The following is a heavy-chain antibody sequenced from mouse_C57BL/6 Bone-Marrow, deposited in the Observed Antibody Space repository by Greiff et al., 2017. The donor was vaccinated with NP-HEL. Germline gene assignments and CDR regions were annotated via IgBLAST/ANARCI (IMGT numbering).Heavy chain of an antibody. CDR3: ARIYYYGSRPS. CDR1: GYTFTSYW. Sequence: QVQLQQPGAELVKPGASVKLSCKASGYTFTSYWMHWVKQRPGQGLEWIGMIHPNSGSTNYNEKFKSKATLTVDKSSSTAYMQISSLTSEDSAVYYCARIYYYGSRPSWGQGTTLTVSS. D-gene: IGHD1-1*01. J-gene: IGHJ2*01. CDR2: IHPNSGST. V-gene: IGHV1-64*01.